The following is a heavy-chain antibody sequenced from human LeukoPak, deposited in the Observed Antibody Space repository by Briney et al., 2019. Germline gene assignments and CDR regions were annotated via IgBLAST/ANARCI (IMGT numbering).Heavy chain of an antibody. CDR2: ISGSGGST. V-gene: IGHV3-23*01. D-gene: IGHD2-15*01. CDR3: AKDRAGGSYLSHFDY. J-gene: IGHJ4*02. CDR1: GFTFSSYA. Sequence: GGSLRLSCAASGFTFSSYAMSWVRQAPGKGLEWVSAISGSGGSTYYADSVKGRFTISRDNSKNTLYLQMNSLRAEDTAVYYCAKDRAGGSYLSHFDYWGQGTLVTVSS.